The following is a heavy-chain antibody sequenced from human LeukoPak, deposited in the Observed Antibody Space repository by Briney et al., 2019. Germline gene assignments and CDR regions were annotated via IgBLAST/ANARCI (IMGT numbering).Heavy chain of an antibody. V-gene: IGHV4-38-2*02. Sequence: PSETLSFTCGVSGYSISSGYQWAWIRQSPGKGLEWIGSIYHSGSAHYNPSLKRRATISVETSKNQFSLNMYSVTAADTAVYYCARDPRWLTPDCTSTSCYENYFDPWGQGTLVTVSS. CDR1: GYSISSGYQ. D-gene: IGHD2-2*01. CDR2: IYHSGSA. J-gene: IGHJ5*02. CDR3: ARDPRWLTPDCTSTSCYENYFDP.